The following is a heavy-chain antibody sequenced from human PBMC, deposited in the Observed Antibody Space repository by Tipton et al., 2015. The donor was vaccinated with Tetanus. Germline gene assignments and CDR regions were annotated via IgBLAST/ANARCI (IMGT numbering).Heavy chain of an antibody. CDR1: GDSFSGGGY. Sequence: LSLTCTVSGDSFSGGGYWTWIRQHPGKGLEWIGYIYYSGHTHYNPSLRGRVDISLDTSQNQVSLDLRSVTAADTAVYYCARGSSVWSWYMQHWCQGTLVTVPS. CDR3: ARGSSVWSWYMQH. J-gene: IGHJ1*01. CDR2: IYYSGHT. V-gene: IGHV4-31*03. D-gene: IGHD2-2*01.